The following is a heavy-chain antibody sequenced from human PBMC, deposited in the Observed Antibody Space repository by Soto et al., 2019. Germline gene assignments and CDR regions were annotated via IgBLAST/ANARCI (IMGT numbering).Heavy chain of an antibody. CDR1: GFTISNYG. Sequence: QVQLVESGGGVVQPGRSLRLSCAASGFTISNYGMHWVRQAPGKGLEWVAVISYDGTITYYADSVKGRFTISRDNSKNTVYLQMTNLRAEDTAVYYCAKEIAVAVATPPEYWGQGTLVTVSS. CDR2: ISYDGTIT. D-gene: IGHD5-12*01. V-gene: IGHV3-30*18. J-gene: IGHJ4*02. CDR3: AKEIAVAVATPPEY.